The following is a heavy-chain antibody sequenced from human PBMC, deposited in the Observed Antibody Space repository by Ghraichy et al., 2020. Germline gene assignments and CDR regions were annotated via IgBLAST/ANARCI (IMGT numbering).Heavy chain of an antibody. CDR3: AKVKRGPAYSSGLDY. V-gene: IGHV3-30*18. D-gene: IGHD6-19*01. Sequence: GGSLRLSCAASGFTFSSYGMHWVRQAPGKGLEWVAVISYDGSNKYYADSVKGRFTISRDNSKNTLYLQMNSLRAEDTAVYYCAKVKRGPAYSSGLDYWGQGTLVTVSS. CDR1: GFTFSSYG. CDR2: ISYDGSNK. J-gene: IGHJ4*02.